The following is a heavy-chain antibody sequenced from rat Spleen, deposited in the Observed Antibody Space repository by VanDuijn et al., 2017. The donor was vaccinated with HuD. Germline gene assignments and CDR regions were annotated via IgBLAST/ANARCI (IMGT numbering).Heavy chain of an antibody. CDR2: IIYDGGST. D-gene: IGHD1-1*01. J-gene: IGHJ2*01. V-gene: IGHV5-20*01. CDR1: GFTFSDYA. Sequence: EVQLVESGGGLVQPGNSLKLSCAASGFTFSDYAMAWVRQSPKKGPEWVATIIYDGGSTYYRESVKGRFTISRDKAKSSLYLQMVSLRSEDTATYYCTTLSGDVDYGGQGVMVTVSS. CDR3: TTLSGDVDY.